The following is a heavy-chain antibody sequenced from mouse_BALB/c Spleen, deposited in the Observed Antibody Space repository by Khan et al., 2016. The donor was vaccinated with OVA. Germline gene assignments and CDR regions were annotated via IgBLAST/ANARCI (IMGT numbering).Heavy chain of an antibody. V-gene: IGHV1S127*01. CDR1: GYTFTNYW. Sequence: QVQLQQPGAELVRPGASVKLSCKASGYTFTNYWINWVKQRPGQGLEWIGNVYPSAGYTSYNQNFKDKATLTVDKSSSTAYMLLSSPTSEVSAVYYCTRGEVVGSSFAYWGQGTLVTVSA. CDR3: TRGEVVGSSFAY. J-gene: IGHJ3*01. CDR2: VYPSAGYT.